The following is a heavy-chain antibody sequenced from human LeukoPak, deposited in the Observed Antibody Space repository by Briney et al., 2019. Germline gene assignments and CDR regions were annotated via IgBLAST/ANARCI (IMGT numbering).Heavy chain of an antibody. CDR2: ISGSGDNT. CDR1: GFTFSSYA. Sequence: GSLRLSCAASGFTFSSYAMNWVRQAPGKGLEWVSTISGSGDNTYHAGSVKGRFTISRDNSKNTVYLQMNSLRAEDSATYYCAKALLGGYTFDFWGQGTLVSVSS. CDR3: AKALLGGYTFDF. V-gene: IGHV3-23*01. J-gene: IGHJ4*02. D-gene: IGHD2-15*01.